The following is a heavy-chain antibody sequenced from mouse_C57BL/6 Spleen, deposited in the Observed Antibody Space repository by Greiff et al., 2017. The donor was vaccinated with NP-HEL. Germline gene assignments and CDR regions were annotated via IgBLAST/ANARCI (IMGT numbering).Heavy chain of an antibody. CDR2: ISSGGSYT. CDR1: GFTFSSYG. Sequence: EVMLVESGGDLVKPGGSLKLSCAASGFTFSSYGMSWVRQTPDKRLEWVATISSGGSYTYYPDSVQGRFTISRDNAKNTLYLQMSSLKSEDTAMYYWSRQDYYGSSWFAYWGQGTLVTVSA. D-gene: IGHD1-1*01. V-gene: IGHV5-6*01. J-gene: IGHJ3*01. CDR3: SRQDYYGSSWFAY.